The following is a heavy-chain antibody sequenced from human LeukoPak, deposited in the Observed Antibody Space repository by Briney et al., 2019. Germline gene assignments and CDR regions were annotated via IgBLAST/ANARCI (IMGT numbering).Heavy chain of an antibody. V-gene: IGHV4-39*01. J-gene: IGHJ5*02. CDR3: ARHLLYCSSTSCLEGWFDP. D-gene: IGHD2-2*01. Sequence: SETLSLTCTVSGGSISSSSYYWGWIRQPPGKGLEWIGSIYYSGSTYYNPSLKSRVTISVDTSKNQFSLKLSSVTAADTAVYYCARHLLYCSSTSCLEGWFDPWGQGTLVTVSS. CDR2: IYYSGST. CDR1: GGSISSSSYY.